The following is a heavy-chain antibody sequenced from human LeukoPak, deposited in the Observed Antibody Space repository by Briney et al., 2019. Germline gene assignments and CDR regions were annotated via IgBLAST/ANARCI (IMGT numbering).Heavy chain of an antibody. J-gene: IGHJ4*02. CDR3: GKDFRGDSLTSGYSIEY. CDR1: GFTFDDYA. CDR2: IDWNGDVF. Sequence: PGGSLRLSCVASGFTFDDYAMHWVRQAPGKGLEWVSFIDWNGDVFYYADSVRGRFTISRDNSRNSLYLQMNSLRPEDTAFYYCGKDFRGDSLTSGYSIEYWGQGTLVTVSS. D-gene: IGHD2-21*01. V-gene: IGHV3-43D*03.